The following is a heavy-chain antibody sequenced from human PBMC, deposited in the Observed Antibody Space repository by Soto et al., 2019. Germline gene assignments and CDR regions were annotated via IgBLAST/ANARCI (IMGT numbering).Heavy chain of an antibody. CDR1: GGTFSSYA. CDR2: IIPIFGTA. Sequence: VSSVKVSCKASGGTFSSYAISWVRQAPGQGLEWMGGIIPIFGTANYAQKIQGRDTITADESTSTAYMELSSLRSEDTAVYYCAREGRNVDTAMVKLWGQGTLVPISS. V-gene: IGHV1-69*13. D-gene: IGHD5-18*01. J-gene: IGHJ4*02. CDR3: AREGRNVDTAMVKL.